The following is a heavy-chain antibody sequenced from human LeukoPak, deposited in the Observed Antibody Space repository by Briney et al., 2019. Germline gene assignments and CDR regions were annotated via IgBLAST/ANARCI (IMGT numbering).Heavy chain of an antibody. D-gene: IGHD6-19*01. Sequence: GGSLRLSCAASGFSVGTNYVSWVRQGPGKGLEWVSVVYGGGTTYYADSVKGRFAISRDNSMNTVHLQTDSLRDEDTAVYYCAKGTSVAGTIFGYWGQGTLVTVS. CDR3: AKGTSVAGTIFGY. J-gene: IGHJ4*02. CDR2: VYGGGTT. V-gene: IGHV3-66*01. CDR1: GFSVGTNY.